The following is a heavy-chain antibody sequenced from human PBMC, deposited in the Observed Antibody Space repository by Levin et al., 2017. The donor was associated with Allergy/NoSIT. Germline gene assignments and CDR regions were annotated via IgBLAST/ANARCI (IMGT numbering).Heavy chain of an antibody. CDR3: ARRHPEATGTGSWWFDF. J-gene: IGHJ5*01. V-gene: IGHV4-39*01. D-gene: IGHD1-1*01. CDR1: GASISSSSYF. Sequence: SQTLSLTCSVSGASISSSSYFWGWIRQPPEKGLEWIGSIFSSGSAYYNPSLDSRGTISVDTSRNQFSLKLSSLTVADTAVYYCARRHPEATGTGSWWFDFWGQGTLVTVSS. CDR2: IFSSGSA.